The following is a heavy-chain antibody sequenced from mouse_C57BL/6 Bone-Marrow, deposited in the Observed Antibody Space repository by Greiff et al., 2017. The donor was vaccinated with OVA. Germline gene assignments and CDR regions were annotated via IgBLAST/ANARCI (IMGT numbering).Heavy chain of an antibody. V-gene: IGHV5-9*01. CDR1: GFTFSSYT. CDR3: ARGGLRHFDY. D-gene: IGHD2-4*01. J-gene: IGHJ2*01. CDR2: ISGGGGNT. Sequence: EVMLVESGGGLVKPGGSLKLSCAASGFTFSSYTMSWVRQTPEKRLEWVATISGGGGNTYYPDSVKGRFTISRDNAKNTLYLQMSSLRSEDTALYYCARGGLRHFDYWGQGTTLTVSS.